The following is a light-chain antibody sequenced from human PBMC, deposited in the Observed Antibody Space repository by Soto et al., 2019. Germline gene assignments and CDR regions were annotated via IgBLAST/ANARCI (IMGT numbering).Light chain of an antibody. Sequence: DIVMTQSPDSLAVSLGERATINCKSSQSVLDRSNNKNYLAWYQQKPGQLPKPLIYWASTREFGVPDRFSGSGSGTDFTLTISSLQAEDVALYYCQQYYAVPRTFGQGTKVEIK. V-gene: IGKV4-1*01. CDR2: WAS. CDR3: QQYYAVPRT. CDR1: QSVLDRSNNKNY. J-gene: IGKJ1*01.